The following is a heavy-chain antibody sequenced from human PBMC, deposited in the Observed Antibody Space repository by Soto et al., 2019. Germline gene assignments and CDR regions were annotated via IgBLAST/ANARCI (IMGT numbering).Heavy chain of an antibody. V-gene: IGHV1-46*04. CDR2: ISPYDGST. J-gene: IGHJ6*02. CDR3: ARGDGRGSSGFYYYYGMDV. Sequence: QVQLVQSGAEVKEPGASLKVSCKASGFTFTNYFFHWVRQAPRQGLGWMGMISPYDGSTSYLQNLQGRVTLTSDTSTSTVYMELSSLRSEDTAVYYCARGDGRGSSGFYYYYGMDVWGHGTTVTVSS. D-gene: IGHD6-25*01. CDR1: GFTFTNYF.